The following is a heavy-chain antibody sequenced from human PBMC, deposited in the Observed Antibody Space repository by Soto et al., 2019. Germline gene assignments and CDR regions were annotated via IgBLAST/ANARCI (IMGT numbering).Heavy chain of an antibody. CDR1: GFTFRSFA. CDR3: AEEGIGCSGGSCYAGYYYGMDV. Sequence: GGSLRLSCASSGFTFRSFAMSWVRQAPGKGLEWVSAISGSGDTTYYADSVKGRFTISRDNSKNTLYLQMNSLRAEDTAVYYCAEEGIGCSGGSCYAGYYYGMDVWGQGTTVTVSS. D-gene: IGHD2-15*01. J-gene: IGHJ6*02. CDR2: ISGSGDTT. V-gene: IGHV3-23*01.